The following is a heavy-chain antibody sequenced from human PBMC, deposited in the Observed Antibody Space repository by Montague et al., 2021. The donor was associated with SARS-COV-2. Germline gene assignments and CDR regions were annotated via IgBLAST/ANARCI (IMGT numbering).Heavy chain of an antibody. D-gene: IGHD1-26*01. Sequence: SETLSLTCTVSGDSISSLHYYWGWIRESPGKGLEWIGNVFYRGSTYYXPCLRSRVTISVDTSKNQFALRLRSVAATDTAIYYCARRAGVVGDTRFDYWGQRILVPVSS. J-gene: IGHJ4*01. CDR2: VFYRGST. CDR1: GDSISSLHYY. CDR3: ARRAGVVGDTRFDY. V-gene: IGHV4-39*01.